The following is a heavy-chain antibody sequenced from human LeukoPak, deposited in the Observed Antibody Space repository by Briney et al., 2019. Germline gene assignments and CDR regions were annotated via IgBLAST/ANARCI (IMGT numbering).Heavy chain of an antibody. Sequence: PSETLSLTCTVSGGSISSSSYYWGWIRQPPGKGLEWIGSIYYSGSTYYNPSLKSRVTISVDTSKNQFSLKLSSVTAADTAVYYCARRIGTSAYYYDSSGYYAYWGQGTLVTVSS. J-gene: IGHJ4*02. CDR1: GGSISSSSYY. CDR3: ARRIGTSAYYYDSSGYYAY. V-gene: IGHV4-39*01. CDR2: IYYSGST. D-gene: IGHD3-22*01.